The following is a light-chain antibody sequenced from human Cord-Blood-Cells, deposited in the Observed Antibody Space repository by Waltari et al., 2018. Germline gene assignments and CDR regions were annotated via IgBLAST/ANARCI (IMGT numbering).Light chain of an antibody. CDR2: GAS. J-gene: IGKJ1*01. CDR1: QSVSSIY. V-gene: IGKV3-20*01. CDR3: QQYGSSPTWT. Sequence: EIVLTQSPGTLSLSPGERAPLSCRASQSVSSIYLAWYQQKPGQAPRLLIYGASSRATGIPDRFSGSGSGTDFTLTISRLEPEDFAVYYCQQYGSSPTWTFGQGTKVEIK.